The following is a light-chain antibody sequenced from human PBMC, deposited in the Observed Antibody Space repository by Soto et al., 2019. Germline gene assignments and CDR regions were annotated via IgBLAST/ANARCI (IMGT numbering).Light chain of an antibody. CDR1: QNISVW. V-gene: IGKV1-5*01. J-gene: IGKJ2*01. CDR3: QQYDSSSPT. CDR2: DAS. Sequence: DIQMTQSPSTLSASVGDGVTITCRASQNISVWLAWYQQRPGKAPKFLMYDASSLETGVPSRFSGSGSGTEFTHTIRSLKPDDYANYYCQQYDSSSPTFGQGTKLEIK.